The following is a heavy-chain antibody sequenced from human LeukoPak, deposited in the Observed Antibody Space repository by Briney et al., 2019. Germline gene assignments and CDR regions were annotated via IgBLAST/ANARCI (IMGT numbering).Heavy chain of an antibody. CDR1: GYTFTGYY. CDR3: ARSGFVVVPADMGYYGMDV. CDR2: INPNSCGT. Sequence: ASVKVSCKASGYTFTGYYMHWVRQAPPQGLEWMGWINPNSCGTNYAQKSQGTVTMTRDTAINTAYMELSRLRSDETAVYYCARSGFVVVPADMGYYGMDVWGQGITVTVSS. J-gene: IGHJ6*02. V-gene: IGHV1-2*02. D-gene: IGHD2-2*01.